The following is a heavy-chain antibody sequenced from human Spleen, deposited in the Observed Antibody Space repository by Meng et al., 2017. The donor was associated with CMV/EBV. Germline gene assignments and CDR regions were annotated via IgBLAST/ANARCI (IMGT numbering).Heavy chain of an antibody. CDR2: IWYDGSNK. CDR3: AKEYSSSWYSYYYYYGMDV. CDR1: GFTFSSYA. Sequence: GESLKISCAASGFTFSSYAMHWVRQAPGKGLEWVAVIWYDGSNKYYADSVKGRFTISRDNSKNTLYLQMNSLRAEDTAVYYCAKEYSSSWYSYYYYYGMDVWGQGTTVTVSS. D-gene: IGHD6-13*01. J-gene: IGHJ6*02. V-gene: IGHV3-33*06.